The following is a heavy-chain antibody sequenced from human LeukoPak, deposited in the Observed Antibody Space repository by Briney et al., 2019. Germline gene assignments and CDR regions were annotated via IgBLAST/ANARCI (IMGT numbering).Heavy chain of an antibody. J-gene: IGHJ3*01. D-gene: IGHD6-13*01. CDR1: GGSISGYY. CDR3: ARHSAHSSTNDAFDL. CDR2: IYHNGRT. Sequence: SETLSLTCSVSGGSISGYYWSWIRQLPGERLEWIGYIYHNGRTTYNPSLESRVTISEDTSKNQFSLKLTSVTAADTAVYYCARHSAHSSTNDAFDLWGQGTLVTVSS. V-gene: IGHV4-59*01.